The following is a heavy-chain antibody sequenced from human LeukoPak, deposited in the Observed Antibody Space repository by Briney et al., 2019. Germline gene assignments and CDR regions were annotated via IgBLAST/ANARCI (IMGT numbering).Heavy chain of an antibody. D-gene: IGHD1-26*01. V-gene: IGHV1-18*01. CDR1: GYTFTSYG. Sequence: ASVKVSCKASGYTFTSYGISWVRQAPGQGLEWMGWISAYNGNTNYAQKFQGRVTMTRDTSISTAYMELSRLRSDDTAVYYCARARSGSYTWFDPWGQGTLVTVSS. CDR2: ISAYNGNT. CDR3: ARARSGSYTWFDP. J-gene: IGHJ5*02.